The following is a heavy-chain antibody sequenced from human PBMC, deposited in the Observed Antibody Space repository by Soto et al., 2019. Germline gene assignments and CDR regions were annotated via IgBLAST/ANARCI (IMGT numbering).Heavy chain of an antibody. J-gene: IGHJ4*02. V-gene: IGHV3-33*03. Sequence: VGSLRLSCAASGFTFSSNGMHWVRQAPGKGLEWVAVIWYDGNKKYYGDSVRGRFTISRDNSKNALYLEMNSLRAEDTAVYYCVVDTSGLLDYWGQGTQVTVSS. D-gene: IGHD3-22*01. CDR1: GFTFSSNG. CDR2: IWYDGNKK. CDR3: VVDTSGLLDY.